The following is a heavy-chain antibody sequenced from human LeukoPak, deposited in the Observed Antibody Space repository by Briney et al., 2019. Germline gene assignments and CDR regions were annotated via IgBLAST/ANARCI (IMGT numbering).Heavy chain of an antibody. D-gene: IGHD3-22*01. Sequence: PSETLSLTCTVSGGSISSSSYYWGWIRQPPGKGLEWIGYIYHSGSTYYNPSLKSRVTISVDRSKNQFSLKLSSVTAADTAVYYCARGHYYDSSGYFHDAFDIWGQGTMVTVSS. CDR2: IYHSGST. CDR1: GGSISSSSYY. J-gene: IGHJ3*02. CDR3: ARGHYYDSSGYFHDAFDI. V-gene: IGHV4-39*07.